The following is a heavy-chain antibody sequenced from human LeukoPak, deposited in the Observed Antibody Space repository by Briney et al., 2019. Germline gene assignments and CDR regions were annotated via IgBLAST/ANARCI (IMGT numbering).Heavy chain of an antibody. Sequence: SETLSLTCAVYGGSFSGYYWSWIRQPPGKGLEWIGEINHSGSTNYNPSLKSRVTISVDTSKNQFSLKLSSVTAADTAVYYCARGGVSTMVRGVRRNYYYGMDVWGKGTTVTVSS. D-gene: IGHD3-10*01. J-gene: IGHJ6*04. CDR1: GGSFSGYY. CDR2: INHSGST. CDR3: ARGGVSTMVRGVRRNYYYGMDV. V-gene: IGHV4-34*01.